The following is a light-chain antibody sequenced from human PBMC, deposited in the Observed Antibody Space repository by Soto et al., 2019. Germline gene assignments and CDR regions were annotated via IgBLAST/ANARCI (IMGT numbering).Light chain of an antibody. CDR2: EVS. CDR1: SSDVGKYDY. V-gene: IGLV2-8*01. Sequence: QSALTQPPSASGSPGQSVTISCTGTSSDVGKYDYVSWFQHHPGKAPKLIIYEVSKRPSGVPDRFSGSKSGSTASLTVSGLQTEDEADYYCTSHTASSTWVFGGGTQLTVL. J-gene: IGLJ3*02. CDR3: TSHTASSTWV.